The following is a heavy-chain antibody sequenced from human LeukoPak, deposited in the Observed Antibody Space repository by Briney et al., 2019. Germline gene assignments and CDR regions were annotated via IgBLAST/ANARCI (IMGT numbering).Heavy chain of an antibody. Sequence: SETLSLTCTVSGGSISSSSYYWGWIRQPPGKGLEWIGYIYHSGSTYYNPSLKSRVTISVDRSKNQFSLKLSSVTAADTAVYYCARDASGIAVAPLGYWGQGTLVTVSS. D-gene: IGHD6-19*01. V-gene: IGHV4-39*07. CDR2: IYHSGST. CDR1: GGSISSSSYY. J-gene: IGHJ4*02. CDR3: ARDASGIAVAPLGY.